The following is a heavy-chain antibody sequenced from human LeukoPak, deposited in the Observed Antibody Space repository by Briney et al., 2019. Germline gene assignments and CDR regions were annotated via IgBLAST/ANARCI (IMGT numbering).Heavy chain of an antibody. V-gene: IGHV1-69*04. Sequence: SVKASCKASGGTFSSYTISWVRQAPGQGLEWMGRIIPILGIANYAQKFQGRVTITADKSTSTAYMELSSLRSEDTAVYYCARDPPYSSSPRVFDYWGQGTLVTVSS. CDR1: GGTFSSYT. CDR3: ARDPPYSSSPRVFDY. J-gene: IGHJ4*02. D-gene: IGHD6-6*01. CDR2: IIPILGIA.